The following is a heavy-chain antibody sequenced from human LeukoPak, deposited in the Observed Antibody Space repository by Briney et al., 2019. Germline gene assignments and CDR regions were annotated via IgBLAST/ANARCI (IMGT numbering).Heavy chain of an antibody. CDR1: GYTFTSYD. V-gene: IGHV1-8*01. CDR2: MNPNSGNT. D-gene: IGHD4-17*01. CDR3: ARENDYGDLYDY. J-gene: IGHJ4*02. Sequence: ASVKVSCKASGYTFTSYDINWVRQATGQGLEWMGWMNPNSGNTVYAQKFQGRVTMTRNTSISTAYMELSSLRSEDTAVYYCARENDYGDLYDYWGQGTLVTVSS.